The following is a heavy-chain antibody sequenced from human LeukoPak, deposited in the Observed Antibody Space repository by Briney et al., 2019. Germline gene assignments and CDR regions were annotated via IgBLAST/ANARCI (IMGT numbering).Heavy chain of an antibody. V-gene: IGHV4-31*11. J-gene: IGHJ5*02. CDR2: IYYSGST. Sequence: SETLSLTCAVSGGSISSGGYYWSWIRQHPGKGLEWIGYIYYSGSTYYNPSLKSRVTISVDTSKNQFSLKLSSVTAADTAVYYCARDEAYCSGGSCYSSWFDPWGQGTQVTVSS. D-gene: IGHD2-15*01. CDR3: ARDEAYCSGGSCYSSWFDP. CDR1: GGSISSGGYY.